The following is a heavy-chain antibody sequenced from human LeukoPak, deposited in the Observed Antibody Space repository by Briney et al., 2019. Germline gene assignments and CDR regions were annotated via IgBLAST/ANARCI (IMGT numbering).Heavy chain of an antibody. D-gene: IGHD4-17*01. CDR3: AKYGAYDPYFDN. J-gene: IGHJ4*02. Sequence: PGGSLRLSCAASGFTFSSYAMSWVRQAPGKGLEWVSAISGSGGSTYYANSVKGRFTISRDNSRNTLYLQMNSLSADDTAIYYCAKYGAYDPYFDNWGQGTLVTVSS. CDR2: ISGSGGST. CDR1: GFTFSSYA. V-gene: IGHV3-23*01.